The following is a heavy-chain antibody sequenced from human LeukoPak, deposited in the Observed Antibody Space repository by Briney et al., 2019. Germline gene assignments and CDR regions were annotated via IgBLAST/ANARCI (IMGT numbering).Heavy chain of an antibody. V-gene: IGHV4-59*08. Sequence: SETLSLTCAVYGGSFSGYYWSWIRQPPGKGLEWIGYIYYSGSTNYNPSLKSRVTISVDTSKNQFSLKLSSVTAADTAVYYCARPARGGHFDYWGQGTLVTVSS. J-gene: IGHJ4*02. CDR2: IYYSGST. CDR3: ARPARGGHFDY. D-gene: IGHD6-25*01. CDR1: GGSFSGYY.